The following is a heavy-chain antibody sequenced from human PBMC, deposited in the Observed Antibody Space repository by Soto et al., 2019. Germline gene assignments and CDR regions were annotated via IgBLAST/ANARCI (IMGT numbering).Heavy chain of an antibody. D-gene: IGHD3-9*01. CDR1: GGTFYTYA. J-gene: IGHJ6*02. Sequence: QVHLVQSGAEVKRPGSSMRVSCRASGGTFYTYAFTWVRQAPGQGLEWMGGITPMIGTTKYAQKFHGRVTFSADESASTAYMELSSLSSDDTAIYFCSRARDYDLLTAREYALDVWGQGTTVTV. CDR2: ITPMIGTT. V-gene: IGHV1-69*01. CDR3: SRARDYDLLTAREYALDV.